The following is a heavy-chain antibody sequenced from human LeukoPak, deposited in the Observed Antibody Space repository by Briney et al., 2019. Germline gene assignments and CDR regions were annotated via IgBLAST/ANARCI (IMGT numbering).Heavy chain of an antibody. J-gene: IGHJ4*02. CDR2: INPNSGGT. CDR1: GYTFTGYY. D-gene: IGHD3-22*01. Sequence: GAPVKVSCKASGYTFTGYYMQWVRQAPGQGLEWMGWINPNSGGTNYAQKFQGRVTMTRDTSISTAYMELSRLRSDDTAVYYCARTYYDSSGYRYWGQGTLVTVSS. V-gene: IGHV1-2*02. CDR3: ARTYYDSSGYRY.